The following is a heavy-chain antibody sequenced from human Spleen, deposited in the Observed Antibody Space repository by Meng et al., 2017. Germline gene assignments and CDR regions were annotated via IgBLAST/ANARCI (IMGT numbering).Heavy chain of an antibody. J-gene: IGHJ4*02. CDR3: ARGTPGRSYSDY. Sequence: QAQLLQSAAEVKRPGASVWVSCKASHYTSATYGISWFRQAPGQGLEWVGWFVSNADTYPAQKFQGRVTMTRDTHTSTDFLELRSLRFDDTAIYYCARGTPGRSYSDYWGQGTLVTVSS. D-gene: IGHD3-10*01. CDR1: HYTSATYG. V-gene: IGHV1-18*01. CDR2: FVSNADT.